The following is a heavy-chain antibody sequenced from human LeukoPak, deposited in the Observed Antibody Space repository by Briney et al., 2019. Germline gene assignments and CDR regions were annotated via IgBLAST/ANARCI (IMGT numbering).Heavy chain of an antibody. V-gene: IGHV3-30*18. Sequence: PGGSLRLSCAASGFTFSSYGMHWVRQAPGKGLEWVAVISYDGSNKYYADSVKGRFTISRDNSKNTLYLQMNSLRAEDTAVYYCAKDLYSSSWYGDYWGQGTLVTVSS. D-gene: IGHD6-13*01. CDR3: AKDLYSSSWYGDY. CDR2: ISYDGSNK. CDR1: GFTFSSYG. J-gene: IGHJ4*02.